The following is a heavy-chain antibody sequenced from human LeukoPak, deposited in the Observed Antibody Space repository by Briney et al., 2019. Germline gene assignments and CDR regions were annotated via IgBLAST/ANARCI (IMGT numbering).Heavy chain of an antibody. J-gene: IGHJ4*02. V-gene: IGHV4-4*07. CDR1: GGSITSYY. D-gene: IGHD3-16*02. CDR3: AREPYVWGSYRYPLDY. CDR2: IHTSGST. Sequence: SETLSLTCTVSGGSITSYYWSWIRQPAGKGLEWIGRIHTSGSTNYNPSLKSRVTMSVDTSKNQFSLKLSSVTAADTAVYYCAREPYVWGSYRYPLDYWGQGTLVTVSS.